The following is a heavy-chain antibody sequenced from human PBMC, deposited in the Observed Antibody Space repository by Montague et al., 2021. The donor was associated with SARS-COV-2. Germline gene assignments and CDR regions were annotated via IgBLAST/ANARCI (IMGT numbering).Heavy chain of an antibody. J-gene: IGHJ5*02. CDR2: IEASTGNA. V-gene: IGHV4-61*02. D-gene: IGHD6-19*01. CDR3: ARVGNQWTNWFDV. CDR1: GASINTAPYD. Sequence: TLSLTCTVSGASINTAPYDWSWIRQPAGGGLEWIGRIEASTGNANYTPSLNGLATLSLDTSRNHFSLRLSSVTAADTALYYCARVGNQWTNWFDVWGQGILVTVSS.